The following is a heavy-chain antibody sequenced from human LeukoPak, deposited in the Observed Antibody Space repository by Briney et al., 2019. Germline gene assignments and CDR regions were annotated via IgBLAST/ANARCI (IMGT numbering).Heavy chain of an antibody. CDR1: GGSMRSYY. D-gene: IGHD6-19*01. J-gene: IGHJ3*02. V-gene: IGHV4-59*01. CDR3: ARDVFPVAGTEISDAFDI. CDR2: IYYSGST. Sequence: SETLSLTCTVSGGSMRSYYWSWIRQPPGKGLEWIGYIYYSGSTNYNPSLKSRVTISVDTSKDQFSLKLSSVTAADTAVYYCARDVFPVAGTEISDAFDIWGQGTMVTVSS.